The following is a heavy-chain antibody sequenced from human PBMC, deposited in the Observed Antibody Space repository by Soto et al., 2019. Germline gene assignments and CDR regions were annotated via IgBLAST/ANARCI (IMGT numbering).Heavy chain of an antibody. CDR1: GFTFSSYA. D-gene: IGHD3-3*01. V-gene: IGHV3-30-3*01. CDR3: ARGPRITIFGVVIMSDPYYYGMDV. Sequence: PGGSLRLSCAASGFTFSSYAMHWVRQAPGKGLEWVAVISYDGSNKYYADSVKGRFTISRDNSKNTLYLQMNSLRAEDTAVYYCARGPRITIFGVVIMSDPYYYGMDVWGQGTTVTVSS. J-gene: IGHJ6*02. CDR2: ISYDGSNK.